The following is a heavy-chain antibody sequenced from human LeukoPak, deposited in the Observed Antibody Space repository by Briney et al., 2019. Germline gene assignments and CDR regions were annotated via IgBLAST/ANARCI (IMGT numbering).Heavy chain of an antibody. CDR2: IWSDATNM. CDR1: GFIFTDYG. CDR3: AKDAQRGFDYSNSFQY. D-gene: IGHD4-11*01. V-gene: IGHV3-33*06. J-gene: IGHJ4*02. Sequence: GGSLRLSCAASGFIFTDYGFHWVRQTPGKGLEWVAAIWSDATNMYYENSVRGRFFIQRDDFQNTVYLQMSSLRAEDTAVYYCAKDAQRGFDYSNSFQYWGQGSLVTASS.